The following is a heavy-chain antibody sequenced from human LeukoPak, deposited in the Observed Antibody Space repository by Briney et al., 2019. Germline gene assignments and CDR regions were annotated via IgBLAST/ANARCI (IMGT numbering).Heavy chain of an antibody. V-gene: IGHV4-39*01. J-gene: IGHJ4*02. CDR2: IYYSGST. Sequence: SETLSLTCTVSGGSISSSSYYWGWIRQPPGKGLEWIGSIYYSGSTYYNPSLKSRVTISVDTSKNQFSLKLSSVTAADTAVYYCARGPDSKPTRYFDYWGQGTLVTVSS. D-gene: IGHD1-14*01. CDR1: GGSISSSSYY. CDR3: ARGPDSKPTRYFDY.